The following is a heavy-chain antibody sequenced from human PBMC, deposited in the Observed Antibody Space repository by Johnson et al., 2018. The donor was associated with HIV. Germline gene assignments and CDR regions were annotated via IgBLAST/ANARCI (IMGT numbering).Heavy chain of an antibody. CDR3: AKRATVVSGSPSDAFDI. J-gene: IGHJ3*02. CDR2: ISYDGNNK. V-gene: IGHV3-30*18. CDR1: GFTFTSYT. Sequence: VQLVESGGGVVQPGRSLRLSCAASGFTFTSYTMHWVRQAPGKGLEWVALISYDGNNKYYADSVKGRFTISRDNSKNTLYLQMNSLTPEDTAVYYCAKRATVVSGSPSDAFDIWGQGTMVTVSS. D-gene: IGHD4-23*01.